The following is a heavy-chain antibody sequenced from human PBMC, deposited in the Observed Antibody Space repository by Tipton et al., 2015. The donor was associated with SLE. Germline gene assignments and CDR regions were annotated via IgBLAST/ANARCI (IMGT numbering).Heavy chain of an antibody. J-gene: IGHJ3*02. CDR3: ARDNDGTDI. V-gene: IGHV4-34*01. Sequence: GSLRLSCAVYGGSFSGYYWSWIRQPPGKGLEWIGEINHTGGTNYNPSLRSRVTISVDATKNQFSLKLSSVTAADTAVYYCARDNDGTDIWGQGTMVTVSS. CDR1: GGSFSGYY. D-gene: IGHD3-22*01. CDR2: INHTGGT.